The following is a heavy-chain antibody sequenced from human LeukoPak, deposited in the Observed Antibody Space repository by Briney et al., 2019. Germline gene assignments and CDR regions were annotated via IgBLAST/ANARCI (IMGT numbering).Heavy chain of an antibody. CDR3: ASSITIFGVVIDYFDY. J-gene: IGHJ4*02. V-gene: IGHV3-48*01. CDR2: ISSSSSTI. CDR1: GLTFSSYS. D-gene: IGHD3-3*01. Sequence: PGGSLRLSCAASGLTFSSYSMNWVRQAPGKGLEWVSYISSSSSTIYYADSVKGRFTISRDNAKNSLYLQMNSLRAEDTAVYYCASSITIFGVVIDYFDYWGQGTLVTVSS.